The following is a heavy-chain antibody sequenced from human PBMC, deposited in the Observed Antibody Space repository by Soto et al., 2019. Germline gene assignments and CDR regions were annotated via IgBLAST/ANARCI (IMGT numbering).Heavy chain of an antibody. CDR1: GYTFTSYG. Sequence: ASVKVSCKASGYTFTSYGISWVRQAPGQGLEWMGWISAYNGNTNYAQKLQGRVTMTTDTSTSTAYMELRSLRSDDTAVYYCAREYCSSTSCYAGHYYYYMDVWGKGTTVTVSS. J-gene: IGHJ6*03. V-gene: IGHV1-18*01. D-gene: IGHD2-2*01. CDR2: ISAYNGNT. CDR3: AREYCSSTSCYAGHYYYYMDV.